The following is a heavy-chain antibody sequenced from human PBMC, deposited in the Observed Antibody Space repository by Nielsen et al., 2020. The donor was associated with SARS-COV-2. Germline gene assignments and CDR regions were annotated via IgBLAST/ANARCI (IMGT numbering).Heavy chain of an antibody. J-gene: IGHJ6*02. Sequence: GESLKISCAASGFTFSNYSMNWVRQAPGKGLEWVSSISSSSSYIYYADSVKGRFTISRDNAKNSLYLQMNSLRAEDTAVYYCARDLVAARTYYYYGMDVWGQGTTVTVSS. CDR3: ARDLVAARTYYYYGMDV. V-gene: IGHV3-21*01. CDR1: GFTFSNYS. D-gene: IGHD6-6*01. CDR2: ISSSSSYI.